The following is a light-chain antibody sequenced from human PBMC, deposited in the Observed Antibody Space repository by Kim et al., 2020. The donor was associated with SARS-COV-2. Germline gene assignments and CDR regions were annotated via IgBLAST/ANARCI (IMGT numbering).Light chain of an antibody. Sequence: SPGQRATLACRASQSVLRPSLGWYQQKPGQAPRLLIYGASSRATGIPDRFSGSGSGTDFTLTISRLEPEYFAVYYCQQYGSSPRTFGQGTKVDIK. CDR1: QSVLRPS. CDR3: QQYGSSPRT. J-gene: IGKJ1*01. V-gene: IGKV3-20*01. CDR2: GAS.